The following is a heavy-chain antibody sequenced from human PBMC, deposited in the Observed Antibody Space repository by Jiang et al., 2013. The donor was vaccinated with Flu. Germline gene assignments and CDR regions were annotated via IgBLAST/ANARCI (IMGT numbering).Heavy chain of an antibody. Sequence: GAEVKKPGESLKISCQGSGYRFANFWIGWVRQRPGRGLEWLGIIFPNDADARYSPSFQGQVTISADTSTSTVSLQWNSLKVSDTAMYYCARGPAYGWSFDYWGQGTLVTVSS. V-gene: IGHV5-51*01. CDR1: GYRFANFW. D-gene: IGHD3-10*01. CDR2: IFPNDADA. CDR3: ARGPAYGWSFDY. J-gene: IGHJ4*02.